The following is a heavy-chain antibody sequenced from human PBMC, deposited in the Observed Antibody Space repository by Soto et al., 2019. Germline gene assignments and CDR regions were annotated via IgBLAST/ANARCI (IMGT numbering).Heavy chain of an antibody. D-gene: IGHD4-17*01. Sequence: SETLSLTCTVSGGSISSGGYYWSWIRQHPGKGLEWIGYIYYSGSTYYNPSLKSRVTISVDTSKNQFSLKLSSVTAADTAVYYCARDGRNTVTPGMEAFDIWGQGTMVTVSS. CDR3: ARDGRNTVTPGMEAFDI. CDR1: GGSISSGGYY. J-gene: IGHJ3*02. V-gene: IGHV4-31*03. CDR2: IYYSGST.